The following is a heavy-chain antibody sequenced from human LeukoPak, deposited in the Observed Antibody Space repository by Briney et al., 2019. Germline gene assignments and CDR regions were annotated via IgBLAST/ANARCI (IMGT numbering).Heavy chain of an antibody. J-gene: IGHJ4*02. CDR1: GYTFTSYG. CDR2: IRAYDGKR. CDR3: ARGPYYHDNGPYYFDY. Sequence: ASVKVSCKTSGYTFTSYGISWVRQAPGQGLEWMGWIRAYDGKRNYAQKLQGRVTMTTDTPTSTAYMELRSLRSDDTAVFFCARGPYYHDNGPYYFDYWGQGTLVTVSS. D-gene: IGHD3-22*01. V-gene: IGHV1-18*01.